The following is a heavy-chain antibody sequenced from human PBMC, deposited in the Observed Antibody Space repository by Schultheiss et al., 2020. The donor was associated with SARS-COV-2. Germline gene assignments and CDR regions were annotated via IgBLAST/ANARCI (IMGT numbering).Heavy chain of an antibody. Sequence: GGSLRLSCAASGFTFSNAWMSWVRQAPGKGLEWVSPISSSSSYIYYADSVKGRFTISRDNSKNTLYLQMNSLRAEDTAVYYCARSGHYYDSSGLDYWGQGTLVTVSS. J-gene: IGHJ4*02. V-gene: IGHV3-21*04. CDR2: ISSSSSYI. CDR3: ARSGHYYDSSGLDY. D-gene: IGHD3-22*01. CDR1: GFTFSNAW.